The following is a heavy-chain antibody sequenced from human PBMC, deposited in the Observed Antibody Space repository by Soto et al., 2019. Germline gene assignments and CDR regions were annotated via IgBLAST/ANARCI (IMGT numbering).Heavy chain of an antibody. CDR1: RFTFSDYY. Sequence: QEQLVESGGGLVKPGGSLRLSCAASRFTFSDYYMTWIRQAPGKGLEWVSYISSNGKYRGYADSVKGRFTISRDNAENSLYLQMDSLRAEDTAVYYCARNYDTLTAGIFDSWGPGTLVTVSS. J-gene: IGHJ3*01. CDR2: ISSNGKYR. V-gene: IGHV3-11*05. D-gene: IGHD3-9*01. CDR3: ARNYDTLTAGIFDS.